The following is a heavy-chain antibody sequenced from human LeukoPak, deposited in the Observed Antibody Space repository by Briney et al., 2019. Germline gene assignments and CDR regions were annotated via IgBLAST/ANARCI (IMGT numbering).Heavy chain of an antibody. Sequence: SETLSLTCTVSGGSINNYYWSWIRQPPGKGLEWIAYIYETGHTGYNPSLKTRVTISLDTSKNQFSLKLNPVTAADTAVYYCARHFLRGGFDSWGQGTLVAVSS. V-gene: IGHV4-59*08. CDR1: GGSINNYY. CDR3: ARHFLRGGFDS. CDR2: IYETGHT. D-gene: IGHD5-12*01. J-gene: IGHJ4*02.